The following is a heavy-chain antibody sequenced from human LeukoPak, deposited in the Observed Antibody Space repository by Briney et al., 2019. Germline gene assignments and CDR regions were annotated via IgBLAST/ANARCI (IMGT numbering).Heavy chain of an antibody. D-gene: IGHD2-15*01. CDR1: GFSFSDYG. J-gene: IGHJ4*02. CDR2: IWYDGSQK. V-gene: IGHV3-33*01. CDR3: ATLGRNYYDS. Sequence: GGSLRLSCAASGFSFSDYGMHWVRQAPGKGLEWVGAIWYDGSQKNYGDSAKGRFTISRDNSKDKLYLQMDSLRGEDTAVYYCATLGRNYYDSWGQGTLVTVSS.